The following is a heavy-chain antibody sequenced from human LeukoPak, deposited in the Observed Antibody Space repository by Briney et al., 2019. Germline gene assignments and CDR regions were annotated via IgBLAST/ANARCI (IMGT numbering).Heavy chain of an antibody. CDR3: ARGMDGYGPDAFDI. J-gene: IGHJ3*02. CDR2: SGTYGRT. Sequence: GSLRLSCVASGFTFSSNVLNWVRQAPGKGLEWVSVSGTYGRTQYADSVKGRFTISRDSSKNTLYLQINSLRVEDTAVYYCARGMDGYGPDAFDIWGQGTMVTVSS. V-gene: IGHV3-23*01. D-gene: IGHD5-24*01. CDR1: GFTFSSNV.